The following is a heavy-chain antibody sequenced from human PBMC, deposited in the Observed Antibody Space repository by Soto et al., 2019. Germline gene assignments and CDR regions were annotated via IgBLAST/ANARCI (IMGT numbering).Heavy chain of an antibody. V-gene: IGHV3-30*18. D-gene: IGHD6-19*01. CDR2: ISYDGSNK. CDR1: GFTFSSYG. J-gene: IGHJ5*02. Sequence: GGSLRLSCAASGFTFSSYGMHWVRQAPGKGLEWVAVISYDGSNKYYADSVKGRFTISRDNSKNTLYLQMNSLRAEDTAVYYCAKPVAVADVWFDPWGQGTLVTVSS. CDR3: AKPVAVADVWFDP.